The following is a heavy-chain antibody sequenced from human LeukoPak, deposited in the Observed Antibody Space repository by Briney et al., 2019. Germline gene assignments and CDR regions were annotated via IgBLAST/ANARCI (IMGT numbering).Heavy chain of an antibody. CDR2: IKSKTDGGTT. Sequence: GGSLRLSCAASGFTFSSYGMSWVRQAPGKGLEWVGRIKSKTDGGTTDYAAPVKGRFTISRDDSKNTLYLQMNSLKTEDTAVYYCTTEIYGSGSYYTLRPWGQGTLVTVSS. CDR1: GFTFSSYG. CDR3: TTEIYGSGSYYTLRP. D-gene: IGHD3-10*01. J-gene: IGHJ5*02. V-gene: IGHV3-15*01.